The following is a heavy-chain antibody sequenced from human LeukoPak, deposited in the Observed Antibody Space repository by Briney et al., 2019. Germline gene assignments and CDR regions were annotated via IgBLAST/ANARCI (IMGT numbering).Heavy chain of an antibody. CDR1: GYSFTNYY. CDR2: INPSDGSI. Sequence: ASVKVSCKASGYSFTNYYMHWVRQAPGQGLEWLAKINPSDGSINYAQKLQGRVTMTRDMSTTTVYMELSSLRSEDTAVYYCARVQSPSYYDILTGIYDAFDIWGQGTMVTVSS. V-gene: IGHV1-46*01. J-gene: IGHJ3*02. D-gene: IGHD3-9*01. CDR3: ARVQSPSYYDILTGIYDAFDI.